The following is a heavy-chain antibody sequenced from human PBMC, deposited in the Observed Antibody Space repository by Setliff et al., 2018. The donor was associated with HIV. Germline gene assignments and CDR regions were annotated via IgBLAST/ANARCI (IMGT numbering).Heavy chain of an antibody. D-gene: IGHD3-3*01. Sequence: PSETLSLTCTVSDSGTYYRSWIRQPAGKGLEWIGRVSSRGDTNYNPSLKSRVTISVDTSKNQFSLRLSSVAAGDTAVYYCARSIVPVASGYYYFEYWGQGTLVTVS. V-gene: IGHV4-4*07. CDR1: DSGTYY. CDR2: VSSRGDT. CDR3: ARSIVPVASGYYYFEY. J-gene: IGHJ4*02.